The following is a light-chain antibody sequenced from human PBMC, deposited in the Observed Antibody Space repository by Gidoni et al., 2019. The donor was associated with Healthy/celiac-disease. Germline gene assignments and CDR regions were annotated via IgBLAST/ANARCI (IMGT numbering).Light chain of an antibody. CDR1: QSINSY. V-gene: IGKV1-39*01. CDR3: QQSYSTPFT. CDR2: AAS. J-gene: IGKJ3*01. Sequence: DIQMTQSPSSLSASVGDRVTITCRASQSINSYLNWYQQKPGKAPKLLIYAASSLQSGVPSRFSGSGSGTDFTLTISSLQPEDFATYYCQQSYSTPFTFGPXTKVDIK.